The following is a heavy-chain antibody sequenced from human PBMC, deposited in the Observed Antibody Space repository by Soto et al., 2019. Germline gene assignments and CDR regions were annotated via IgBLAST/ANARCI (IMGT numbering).Heavy chain of an antibody. CDR3: AKDAIAAAGASVFGWYFDL. D-gene: IGHD6-13*01. Sequence: QVQLVESGGGVVQPGRSLRLSCAASGFTFSSYGMHWVRQAPGKGLEWVAVISYDGSNKYYADSVKGRFTISRDNSKNTLYRQMNSLRAEDTAVYYCAKDAIAAAGASVFGWYFDLWGRGTLVTVSS. J-gene: IGHJ2*01. V-gene: IGHV3-30*18. CDR2: ISYDGSNK. CDR1: GFTFSSYG.